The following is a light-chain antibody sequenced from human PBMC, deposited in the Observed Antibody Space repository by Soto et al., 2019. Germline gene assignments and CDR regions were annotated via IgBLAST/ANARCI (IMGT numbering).Light chain of an antibody. J-gene: IGKJ1*01. CDR2: AAS. CDR3: QQTYITPPWT. Sequence: DIQMTQSPSSLSASVGDRVTITCRASQSISSFLNWYQQKSGKPPQLLIYAASSLQSGVPSRFSSSGSGTDFTLTISSLQPEDFATYYCQQTYITPPWTFGQGSKVEIK. CDR1: QSISSF. V-gene: IGKV1-39*01.